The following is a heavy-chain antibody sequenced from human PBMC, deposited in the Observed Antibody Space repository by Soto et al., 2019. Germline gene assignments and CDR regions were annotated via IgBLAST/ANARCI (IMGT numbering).Heavy chain of an antibody. CDR3: ANWNYPQSD. Sequence: QVQLVESGGGVVQPGKSLRLSCAASGFTFNTYGMHWVRQAPGKGPEWVAVISNDGGNKYYADSVKGRFTISRDNSKNTLYLQMNSLRAEDTAVYYCANWNYPQSDWGQGTLVTVSS. CDR2: ISNDGGNK. J-gene: IGHJ4*02. CDR1: GFTFNTYG. D-gene: IGHD1-7*01. V-gene: IGHV3-30*18.